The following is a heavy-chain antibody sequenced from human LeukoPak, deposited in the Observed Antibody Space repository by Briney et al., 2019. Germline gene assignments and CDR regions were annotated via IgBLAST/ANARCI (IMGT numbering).Heavy chain of an antibody. CDR2: IIPILGIA. J-gene: IGHJ4*02. V-gene: IGHV1-69*04. CDR1: GGTFSSYA. Sequence: SVKVSCKASGGTFSSYAISWVRQAPGQGLEWMGRIIPILGIANYAQKFQGRVTITADKSMSTAYMELSSLRSEDTAVYYCASWNDYDSSGYWFDYWGQGTLVTVSS. CDR3: ASWNDYDSSGYWFDY. D-gene: IGHD3-22*01.